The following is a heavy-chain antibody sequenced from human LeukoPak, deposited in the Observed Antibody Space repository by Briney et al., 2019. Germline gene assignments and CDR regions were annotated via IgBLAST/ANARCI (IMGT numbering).Heavy chain of an antibody. CDR1: GGSISSGSYY. V-gene: IGHV4-61*02. CDR3: ARGGTIFGVVISGNWFDP. D-gene: IGHD3-3*01. CDR2: IYTSGST. J-gene: IGHJ5*02. Sequence: SETLSLTCTVSGGSISSGSYYWSWIRQPAGKGLEWIGRIYTSGSTNYSPSLKSRVTISVDTSKNQFSLKLSSVTAADTAVYYCARGGTIFGVVISGNWFDPWGQGTLVTVSS.